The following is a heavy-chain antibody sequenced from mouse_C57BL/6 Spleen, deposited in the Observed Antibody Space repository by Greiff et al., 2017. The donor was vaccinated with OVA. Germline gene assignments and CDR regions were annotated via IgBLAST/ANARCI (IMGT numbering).Heavy chain of an antibody. V-gene: IGHV14-4*01. J-gene: IGHJ3*01. CDR2: IDPENGDT. D-gene: IGHD2-4*01. Sequence: EVQLQQSGAELVRPGASVKLSCTASGFNIKDDYMHWVKQRPEQGLEWIGWIDPENGDTEYASKFQGKATITADTSSNTAYLQLSSLTSEDTAVYYCTTYDYDGPWFAYWGQGTLVTVSA. CDR3: TTYDYDGPWFAY. CDR1: GFNIKDDY.